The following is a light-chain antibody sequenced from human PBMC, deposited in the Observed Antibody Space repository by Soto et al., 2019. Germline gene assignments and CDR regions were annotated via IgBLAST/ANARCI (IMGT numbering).Light chain of an antibody. J-gene: IGKJ1*01. CDR1: QSLLHSDAYNY. CDR3: MQTLQTPRT. Sequence: DIVMTQSPLSLPVTPGEPASISCRSSQSLLHSDAYNYLDWYLQKPGQSPQLLISLGSNRASGVPDRFSGSGSGTDLTLKISRVEAEDVGVYYCMQTLQTPRTFGQGTKVEIK. CDR2: LGS. V-gene: IGKV2-28*01.